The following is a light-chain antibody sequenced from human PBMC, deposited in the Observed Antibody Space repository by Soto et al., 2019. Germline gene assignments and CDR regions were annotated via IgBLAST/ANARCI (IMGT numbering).Light chain of an antibody. CDR2: DND. V-gene: IGLV1-51*01. Sequence: QAVVTQPPSVSAAPGQKVTISCSGSNSNIGNNYVSWYQQLPGTVPKLLIYDNDKRPSGIADRFSGSKSGTSATLGITGLQTGDEADYYCGTWDSSLTVVLFGGGTKVTVL. CDR3: GTWDSSLTVVL. CDR1: NSNIGNNY. J-gene: IGLJ2*01.